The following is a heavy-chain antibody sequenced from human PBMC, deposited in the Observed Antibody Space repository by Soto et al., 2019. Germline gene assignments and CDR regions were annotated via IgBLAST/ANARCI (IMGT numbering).Heavy chain of an antibody. V-gene: IGHV1-69*01. CDR1: GGTFSSYA. CDR3: ARGLWSGGSCYFDY. J-gene: IGHJ4*02. Sequence: QVQLVQSGAEVKQPGSSVKVSCKASGGTFSSYAISWVRQAPGQGLEWMGGIIPIFGTANYAQKFQGRVTITADESTSTADMELSSLRSEDTAVYYCARGLWSGGSCYFDYWGQGTLVTVSS. CDR2: IIPIFGTA. D-gene: IGHD2-15*01.